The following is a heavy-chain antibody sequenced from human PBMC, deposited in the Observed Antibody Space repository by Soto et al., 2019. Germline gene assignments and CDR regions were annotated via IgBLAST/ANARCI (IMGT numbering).Heavy chain of an antibody. CDR3: AREGQAPYYYYGMDV. CDR1: GYTFTNYG. CDR2: ISGYNGNT. J-gene: IGHJ6*02. V-gene: IGHV1-18*01. Sequence: QVQVVQSGDEVKKPGASVKVSCKASGYTFTNYGFSWVRQAPGQGLEWMGWISGYNGNTKYAEKLQGRVTMTTDTSTSTAHMELRSLRSDATAVYYCAREGQAPYYYYGMDVWGQGTAVTVSS.